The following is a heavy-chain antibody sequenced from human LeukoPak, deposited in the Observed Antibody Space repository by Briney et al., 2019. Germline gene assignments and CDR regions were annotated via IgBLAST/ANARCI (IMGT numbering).Heavy chain of an antibody. CDR2: IFHSGST. Sequence: SGTLSLTCAVSGGSISSTYWWSWVRQPPGKGLEWIGEIFHSGSTNYNPSLKSRVTISVDKSKNQFSLKLSSVTAADTAVYYCARETIVVVPAATSWFDPWGQGTLVTVSS. D-gene: IGHD2-2*01. CDR1: GGSISSTYW. V-gene: IGHV4-4*02. J-gene: IGHJ5*02. CDR3: ARETIVVVPAATSWFDP.